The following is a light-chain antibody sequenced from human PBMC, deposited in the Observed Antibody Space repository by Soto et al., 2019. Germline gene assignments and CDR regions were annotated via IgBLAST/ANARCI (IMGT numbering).Light chain of an antibody. Sequence: EIVLTQSPGTLSLSPGERATLSCRASQSVSSNYLAWYQQKPGQPPRLLISDASSRATGIPDRFSGSGSGTDFTLTISGLEPEDFAVYYCQHYGRSPPSWTFGHGTKLEIK. CDR1: QSVSSNY. V-gene: IGKV3-20*01. J-gene: IGKJ1*01. CDR2: DAS. CDR3: QHYGRSPPSWT.